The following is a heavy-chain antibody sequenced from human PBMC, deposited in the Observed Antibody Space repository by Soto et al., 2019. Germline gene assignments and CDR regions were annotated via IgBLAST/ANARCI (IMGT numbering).Heavy chain of an antibody. CDR2: ISGSGGST. Sequence: EVQLLESGGGLVQPGGSLRLSCAASGFTFSSYAMSWVRQAPGKGLEWVSAISGSGGSTYYADSVKGRFTISRDNSKNTMYLQMNSLRAEDTAVYYCAKDFSDVVVTAMTDYWGQGTLVTVSS. J-gene: IGHJ4*02. CDR3: AKDFSDVVVTAMTDY. CDR1: GFTFSSYA. D-gene: IGHD2-21*02. V-gene: IGHV3-23*01.